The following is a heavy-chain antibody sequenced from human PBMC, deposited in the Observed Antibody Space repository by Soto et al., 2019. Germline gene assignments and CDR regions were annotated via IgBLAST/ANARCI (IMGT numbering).Heavy chain of an antibody. D-gene: IGHD3-22*01. J-gene: IGHJ3*02. CDR3: ARTITMIVVVTQAHAFDI. V-gene: IGHV4-30-4*01. Sequence: PSETLSLTCTVSGGSISSGDYYWSWVRQPPGKGLEWSGYIYYSGSTYYNPSLKSRVTISVDTSKNQFSLKLSSVTAADTAVYYCARTITMIVVVTQAHAFDIWGQGTMVTVSS. CDR2: IYYSGST. CDR1: GGSISSGDYY.